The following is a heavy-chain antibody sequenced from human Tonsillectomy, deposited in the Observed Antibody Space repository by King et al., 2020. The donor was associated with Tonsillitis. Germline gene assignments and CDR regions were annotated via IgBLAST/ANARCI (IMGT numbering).Heavy chain of an antibody. Sequence: VQLQESGPGLVKPSETQPLTCTVSGGSISSYYWSWIRQPPGKGLEWIGYIYYSGSTNYNPSLKSRVTISVDRSKNQFSLRLSSVTAADTAIYYCARGPVAGLYYFDYWGKGTLVTVSS. V-gene: IGHV4-59*01. D-gene: IGHD6-19*01. J-gene: IGHJ4*02. CDR3: ARGPVAGLYYFDY. CDR1: GGSISSYY. CDR2: IYYSGST.